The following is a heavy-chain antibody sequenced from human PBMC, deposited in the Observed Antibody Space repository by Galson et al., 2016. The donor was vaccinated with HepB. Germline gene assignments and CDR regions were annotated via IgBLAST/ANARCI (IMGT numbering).Heavy chain of an antibody. V-gene: IGHV3-23*01. CDR1: GFSFDAYA. D-gene: IGHD3-10*01. CDR3: AIDLRVPADYGSGSY. J-gene: IGHJ4*02. Sequence: SLRLSCAASGFSFDAYAMHWVRQAPGKGLEWVSAISGSGGSTNYADSVKGRFTISRDKFKNTLYLQMNSLRAEDTALYYCAIDLRVPADYGSGSYWGQGTLVTVSS. CDR2: ISGSGGST.